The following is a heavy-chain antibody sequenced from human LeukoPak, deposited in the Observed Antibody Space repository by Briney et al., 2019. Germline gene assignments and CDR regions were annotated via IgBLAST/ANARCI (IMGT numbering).Heavy chain of an antibody. Sequence: GGSLRLSCAASGFTFSSYAMHWVRQAPGKGLEWVAVISYDGSNKYYADSVKGRFTISRDNSKNTLYLQMNSLRAEDTAVYYCAKGYNYGSDYWGQGTLVIVSS. V-gene: IGHV3-30-3*01. D-gene: IGHD3-10*01. CDR2: ISYDGSNK. CDR3: AKGYNYGSDY. CDR1: GFTFSSYA. J-gene: IGHJ4*02.